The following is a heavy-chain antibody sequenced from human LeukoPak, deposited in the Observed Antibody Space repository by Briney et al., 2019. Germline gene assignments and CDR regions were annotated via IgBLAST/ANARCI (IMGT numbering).Heavy chain of an antibody. CDR3: ARHDYGDYEGWFDP. CDR2: IYYSGST. CDR1: GGSISSYY. D-gene: IGHD4-17*01. J-gene: IGHJ5*02. Sequence: PSETLSLTCTVSGGSISSYYWSWIRQPPGKGLEWIGYIYYSGSTSYNPSLKSRVTISVDTSKNQFSLKLSSVTAADTAVYYCARHDYGDYEGWFDPWGQGTLVTVSS. V-gene: IGHV4-59*08.